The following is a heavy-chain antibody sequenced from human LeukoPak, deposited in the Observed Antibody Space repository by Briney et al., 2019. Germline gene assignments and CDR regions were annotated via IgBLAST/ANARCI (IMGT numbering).Heavy chain of an antibody. D-gene: IGHD6-13*01. V-gene: IGHV3-30*03. CDR2: ISYDGSNK. J-gene: IGHJ4*02. CDR3: ARDGREGSSAYYFDY. Sequence: GRSLRLSCAASGFTFSSYGMHWVRQAPGKGLEWVAVISYDGSNKYYADSVKGRFTISRDNSKNTLYLQMNSLRAEDTAVYYCARDGREGSSAYYFDYWGQGTLVTVSS. CDR1: GFTFSSYG.